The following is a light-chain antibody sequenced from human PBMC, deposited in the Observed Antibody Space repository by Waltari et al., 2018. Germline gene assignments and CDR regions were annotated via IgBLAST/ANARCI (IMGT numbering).Light chain of an antibody. Sequence: QLELTQPPSASASLGASVKLTCTLSSGHSSYAIAWHQQEPEKGPRCLMKLNSDGSHNKGDGIPDRFLGSSSGAERYLIISSLQSEDEAAYYCQTWGSGIVFGGGTKLTVL. J-gene: IGLJ2*01. CDR1: SGHSSYA. V-gene: IGLV4-69*01. CDR3: QTWGSGIV. CDR2: LNSDGSH.